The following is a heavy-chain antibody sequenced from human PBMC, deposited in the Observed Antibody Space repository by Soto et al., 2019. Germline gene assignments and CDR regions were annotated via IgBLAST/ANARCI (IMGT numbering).Heavy chain of an antibody. D-gene: IGHD3-22*01. CDR2: IKQDGSER. V-gene: IGHV3-7*01. J-gene: IGHJ4*02. CDR3: ARGNYYYDSSGQYYFDY. CDR1: GFTFSSYW. Sequence: GGSLRLSCAASGFTFSSYWMSWVRQAPGKGLEWVANIKQDGSERYYVDSVKGRFTISRDNAKNSLYLQMNSLRAEDTAVYYCARGNYYYDSSGQYYFDYWGQGTLVTVSS.